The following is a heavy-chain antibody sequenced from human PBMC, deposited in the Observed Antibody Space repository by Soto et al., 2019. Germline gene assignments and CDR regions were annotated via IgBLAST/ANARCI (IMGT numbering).Heavy chain of an antibody. Sequence: TLSLTCTVSGGSISSGGYYWSWIRQHPGKGLEWIGYIYYSGSTYYNPSLKSRVTISVDTSKNQFSLKLSSVTAADTAVYYCARGSGDYGDVYYFDYWGQGTLVTVSS. D-gene: IGHD4-17*01. V-gene: IGHV4-31*03. CDR2: IYYSGST. J-gene: IGHJ4*02. CDR3: ARGSGDYGDVYYFDY. CDR1: GGSISSGGYY.